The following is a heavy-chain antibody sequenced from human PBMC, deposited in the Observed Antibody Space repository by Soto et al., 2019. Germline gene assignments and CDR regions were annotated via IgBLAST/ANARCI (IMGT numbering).Heavy chain of an antibody. Sequence: ASVKVSCKASGYTLTSYGISWVRQAPGQGLEWMGWISAYNGNTNYAQKLQGRVTMTTDTSTSTAYMELRSLRSDDTAVYYCARDTGSGSHFSRYYYGMDVWGQGTTVTVSS. CDR1: GYTLTSYG. CDR3: ARDTGSGSHFSRYYYGMDV. D-gene: IGHD3-10*01. J-gene: IGHJ6*02. V-gene: IGHV1-18*04. CDR2: ISAYNGNT.